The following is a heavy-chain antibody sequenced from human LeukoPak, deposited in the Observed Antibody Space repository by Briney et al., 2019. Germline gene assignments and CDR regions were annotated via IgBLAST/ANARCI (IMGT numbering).Heavy chain of an antibody. CDR2: INHSGST. J-gene: IGHJ6*04. D-gene: IGHD3-10*01. CDR3: ASYYASGVSAYNYYGMDV. V-gene: IGHV4-34*01. Sequence: SETLSLTCAVYGGSFSGYYWSWIRQPPGKGLEWIGEINHSGSTNYNPSLKSRVTISVDTSRNQFSLRLSSVTAADTAVYYCASYYASGVSAYNYYGMDVWGKGTTVTVSS. CDR1: GGSFSGYY.